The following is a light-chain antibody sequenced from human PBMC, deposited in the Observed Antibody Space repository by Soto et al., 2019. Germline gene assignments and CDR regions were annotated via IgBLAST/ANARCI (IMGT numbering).Light chain of an antibody. J-gene: IGKJ4*02. CDR2: DAS. Sequence: AIRLTQSPSSLSATAGDRVTITCRASQSISIYLAWYQQKPGKAPELLIYDASTLQHGDPSRFSGSGFGTEFTLTISRLQSEDFATYYWQQYFLYPLTFGGGTRVELK. CDR3: QQYFLYPLT. CDR1: QSISIY. V-gene: IGKV1-8*01.